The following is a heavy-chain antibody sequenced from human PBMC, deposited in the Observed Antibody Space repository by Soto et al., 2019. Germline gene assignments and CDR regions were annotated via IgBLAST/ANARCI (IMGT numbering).Heavy chain of an antibody. CDR2: SHQSGNT. CDR3: ATRDSGRLY. Sequence: QVQLQESGPGLVKPSGTLSLTCAVSGVSISSHDWWTWVRQPPGKGLEWIGESHQSGNTNYNSSLSSGVTISLDKSKNQLSLQLSSVTVADTAVDYGATRDSGRLYWGQGTLVTVSS. D-gene: IGHD6-13*01. J-gene: IGHJ4*02. V-gene: IGHV4-4*02. CDR1: GVSISSHDW.